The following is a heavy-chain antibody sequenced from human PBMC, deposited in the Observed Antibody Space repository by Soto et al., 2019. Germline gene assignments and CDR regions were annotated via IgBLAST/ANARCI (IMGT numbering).Heavy chain of an antibody. D-gene: IGHD2-15*01. V-gene: IGHV5-51*01. CDR1: GYSFTTSC. J-gene: IGHJ6*02. CDR3: ARHSQSSEVVDYSHSIEV. Sequence: PGEALKISCEGSGYSFTTSCIGWVRQMHGKGMEWVGIVYPGDSETRYSPSFQGQVTISADKSISSAYLQWSSLRASDTAPSYCARHSQSSEVVDYSHSIEVLGQGTPVTV. CDR2: VYPGDSET.